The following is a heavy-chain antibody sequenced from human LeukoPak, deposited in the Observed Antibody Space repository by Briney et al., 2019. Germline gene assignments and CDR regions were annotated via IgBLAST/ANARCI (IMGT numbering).Heavy chain of an antibody. D-gene: IGHD1-7*01. Sequence: GRSLRLSCAASGFTFSSYGMHWVRQAPGKGLEWVAVIWYDGSNKYYADSVKGRFTISRDNSKNTLYLQMNSLRAEDTAVYYCARDSSWNCVADYWGQGTLVTVSS. CDR2: IWYDGSNK. CDR1: GFTFSSYG. J-gene: IGHJ4*02. V-gene: IGHV3-33*01. CDR3: ARDSSWNCVADY.